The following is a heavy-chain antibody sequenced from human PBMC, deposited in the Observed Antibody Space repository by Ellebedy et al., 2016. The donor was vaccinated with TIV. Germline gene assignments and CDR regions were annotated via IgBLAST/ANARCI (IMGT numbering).Heavy chain of an antibody. CDR3: AKSGTYYYGSGSRGGAFDI. Sequence: GGSLRLSXAASGFTFSSYAMSWVRQAPGKGLEWVSAISGSGGSTYYADSVKGRFTISRDNSKNTLYLQMNSLRAEDTAVYYCAKSGTYYYGSGSRGGAFDIWGQGTMVTVSS. CDR1: GFTFSSYA. V-gene: IGHV3-23*01. J-gene: IGHJ3*02. CDR2: ISGSGGST. D-gene: IGHD3-10*01.